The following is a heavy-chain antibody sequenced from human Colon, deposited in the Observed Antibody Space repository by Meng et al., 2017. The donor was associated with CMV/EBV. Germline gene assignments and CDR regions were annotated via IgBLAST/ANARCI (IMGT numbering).Heavy chain of an antibody. CDR2: INASGGST. CDR3: ARGAVGNSRRPYFATDV. V-gene: IGHV1-46*04. Sequence: ASVKVSCKASGYTFTNYYIHWVRQAPGQGLEWLGVINASGGSTMFEQILQGRVTLTRDTSTNTVHMEVTSLRSEDTATYYCARGAVGNSRRPYFATDVWGQGTTVTVSS. D-gene: IGHD2/OR15-2a*01. CDR1: GYTFTNYY. J-gene: IGHJ6*02.